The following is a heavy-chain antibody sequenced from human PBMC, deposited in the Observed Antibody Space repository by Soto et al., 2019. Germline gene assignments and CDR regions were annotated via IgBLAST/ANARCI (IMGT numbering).Heavy chain of an antibody. V-gene: IGHV3-30*18. CDR3: AKGFNYLEY. J-gene: IGHJ4*02. CDR1: GFTFIYYA. CDR2: ISSDGGDT. Sequence: LRLSFAASGFTFIYYAMHWVRQAPGKGREWAAVISSDGGDTHYEDSGKCRFTISRDNSKDTLNLQMDSLRAEDTAVYYCAKGFNYLEYWAQGPQVTVSS.